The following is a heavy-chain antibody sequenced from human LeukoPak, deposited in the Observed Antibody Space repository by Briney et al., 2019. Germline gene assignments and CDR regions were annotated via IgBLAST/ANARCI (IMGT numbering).Heavy chain of an antibody. CDR2: IYHSGST. CDR3: ARPSSAGYYYYMDV. D-gene: IGHD1-26*01. Sequence: SETLSLTCAVSGYSISSGYYWGWIRQPPGKGLEWIGSIYHSGSTYYNPSLKSRVTISVDTSKNQFSLKLSSVTAADTAVYYCARPSSAGYYYYMDVWGKGTTVTVSS. CDR1: GYSISSGYY. V-gene: IGHV4-38-2*01. J-gene: IGHJ6*03.